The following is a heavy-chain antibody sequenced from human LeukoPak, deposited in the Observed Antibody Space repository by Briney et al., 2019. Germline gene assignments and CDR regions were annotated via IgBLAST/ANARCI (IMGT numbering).Heavy chain of an antibody. CDR1: GYTFTAYY. J-gene: IGHJ4*02. CDR2: INPDAGGT. CDR3: ARIYYYDSSGYYPRADY. Sequence: ASVKVSCKASGYTFTAYYIHWVRQAPGQGLEWMGWINPDAGGTSYAQKFQGRVTMTRDTPISTAYMELRSLRSDDTAVYYCARIYYYDSSGYYPRADYWGQGTLVTVSS. D-gene: IGHD3-22*01. V-gene: IGHV1-2*02.